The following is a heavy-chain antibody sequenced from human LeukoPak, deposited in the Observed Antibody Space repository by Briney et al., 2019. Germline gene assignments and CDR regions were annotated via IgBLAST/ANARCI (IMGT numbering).Heavy chain of an antibody. D-gene: IGHD1-26*01. CDR3: ARGLGVLPRRDGLGRLDI. Sequence: PSETLSLTCTVSGGSISSYYWSWIRQPPGKGLEWIGYIYYSGSTNYNPSLKSRVTISVDTSKNQFSLKLRSVTAADTAVYYCARGLGVLPRRDGLGRLDIWGQGTMVTVSS. V-gene: IGHV4-59*01. J-gene: IGHJ3*02. CDR1: GGSISSYY. CDR2: IYYSGST.